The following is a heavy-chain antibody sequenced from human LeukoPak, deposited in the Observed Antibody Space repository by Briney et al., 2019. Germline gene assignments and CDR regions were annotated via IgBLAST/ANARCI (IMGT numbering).Heavy chain of an antibody. J-gene: IGHJ4*02. CDR2: IKQDGSEK. CDR3: AKDQQGWPDIFDY. Sequence: PGGSLRLSCAASGFTFSSYWMSWVRQAPGKGLEWVANIKQDGSEKYYVDSVKGRFTISRDNAKNSLYLQMNSLRAEDTAVYYCAKDQQGWPDIFDYWGQGTLVTVSS. D-gene: IGHD3-9*01. V-gene: IGHV3-7*01. CDR1: GFTFSSYW.